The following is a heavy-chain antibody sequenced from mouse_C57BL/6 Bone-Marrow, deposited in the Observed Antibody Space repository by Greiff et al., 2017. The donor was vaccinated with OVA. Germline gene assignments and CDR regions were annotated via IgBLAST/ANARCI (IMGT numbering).Heavy chain of an antibody. Sequence: EVMLVESGGGLVKPGGSLKLSCAASGFTFSSYAMSWVRQTPEKRLEWVATISDGGSYTYYPDNVKGRFTISRDNAKNNLYLQMSHLKSEDTARYYCARDQGGSYYSNFGGCAYWGQGTLVTVSA. J-gene: IGHJ3*01. D-gene: IGHD2-5*01. V-gene: IGHV5-4*01. CDR1: GFTFSSYA. CDR3: ARDQGGSYYSNFGGCAY. CDR2: ISDGGSYT.